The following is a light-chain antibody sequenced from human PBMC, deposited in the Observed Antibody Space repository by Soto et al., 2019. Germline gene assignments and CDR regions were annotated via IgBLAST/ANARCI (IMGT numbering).Light chain of an antibody. J-gene: IGKJ4*01. V-gene: IGKV1-27*01. CDR1: QGISNY. CDR3: QKYNSAALT. CDR2: AAS. Sequence: DIQMTQSPSSLSASLGDRVTITCRASQGISNYLAWYQQNXXKVPKLLIYAASTLQSGVPSRXXXXXXXXXXXLTISSLQPEDVATYYCQKYNSAALTFGGGTKVEIK.